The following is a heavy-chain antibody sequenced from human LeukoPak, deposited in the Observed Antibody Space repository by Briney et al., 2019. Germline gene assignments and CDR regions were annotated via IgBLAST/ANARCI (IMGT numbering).Heavy chain of an antibody. CDR1: GFTFRTYS. Sequence: GGSLRLSCAASGFTFRTYSMNWVRQAPGKGLEWVSYISGSSSTIYYADSVQGRFTISRDNAKNSLYLQMKSLRDEDTAVYYCARDNEEGAFDIWGQGTMVTVSS. CDR3: ARDNEEGAFDI. D-gene: IGHD1-1*01. CDR2: ISGSSSTI. J-gene: IGHJ3*02. V-gene: IGHV3-48*02.